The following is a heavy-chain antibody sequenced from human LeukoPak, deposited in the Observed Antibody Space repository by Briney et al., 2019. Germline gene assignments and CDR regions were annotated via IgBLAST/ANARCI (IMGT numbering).Heavy chain of an antibody. V-gene: IGHV3-9*01. CDR3: AKEEIAVAGPRHLDY. D-gene: IGHD6-19*01. J-gene: IGHJ4*02. CDR2: ISWNSGSI. Sequence: PGRSLRLSCAASGFTFDDYAMHWVRQAPGKGLEWVSGISWNSGSIGYADSVKGRFTISRDNAKNSLYLQMNSLRAEDTALYYCAKEEIAVAGPRHLDYWGQGTLVTVSS. CDR1: GFTFDDYA.